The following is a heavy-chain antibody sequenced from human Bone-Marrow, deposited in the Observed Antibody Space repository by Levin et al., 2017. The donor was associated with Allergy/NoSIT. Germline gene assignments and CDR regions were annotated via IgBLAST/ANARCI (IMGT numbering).Heavy chain of an antibody. CDR3: ARGYGSGSYWAY. Sequence: GESLKISCAASGFTFSNYWMTWVRQAPGKGLEWVANIKQDESEKYYVDSVRGRFAISRDNAKNSLFLQMDSLKVEDTAVYYCARGYGSGSYWAYWGQGTLVTVSS. CDR1: GFTFSNYW. CDR2: IKQDESEK. D-gene: IGHD3-10*01. J-gene: IGHJ4*02. V-gene: IGHV3-7*04.